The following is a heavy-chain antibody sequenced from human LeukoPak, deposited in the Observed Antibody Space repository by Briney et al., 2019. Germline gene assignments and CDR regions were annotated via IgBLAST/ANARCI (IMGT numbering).Heavy chain of an antibody. Sequence: SETLSLTCAVYGGSFSGYYWSWIRQPPGKGLEWIGEINHSGSTNYNPSLESRVTISVDTSKNQFSLKLSSVTAANTAVYYCARRSYQTYYYGSGSRNWFDPWGQGNLVTVSS. D-gene: IGHD3-10*01. CDR2: INHSGST. CDR1: GGSFSGYY. V-gene: IGHV4-34*01. J-gene: IGHJ5*02. CDR3: ARRSYQTYYYGSGSRNWFDP.